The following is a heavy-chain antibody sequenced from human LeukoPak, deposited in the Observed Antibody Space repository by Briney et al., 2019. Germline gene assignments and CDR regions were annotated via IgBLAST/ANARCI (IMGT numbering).Heavy chain of an antibody. J-gene: IGHJ4*02. CDR3: AKDFGVVVTAIPSY. V-gene: IGHV3-30*18. D-gene: IGHD2-21*02. Sequence: GRSLRLSCAASGFTFSNYGTHWVRQAPGEGLGWVALISYDGSNKSYADSVKGRFTISRDNSKNTLSLQMNSLRSEDTAVYYCAKDFGVVVTAIPSYWGQGTLVTVSS. CDR1: GFTFSNYG. CDR2: ISYDGSNK.